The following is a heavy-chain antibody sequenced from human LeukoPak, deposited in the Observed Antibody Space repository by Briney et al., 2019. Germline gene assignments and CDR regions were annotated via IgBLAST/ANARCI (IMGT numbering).Heavy chain of an antibody. V-gene: IGHV4-34*01. D-gene: IGHD3-10*01. CDR3: ARVRAIASITMVRGVFDY. J-gene: IGHJ4*02. CDR2: INHSGST. CDR1: GGSFSGYY. Sequence: SETLSLTCAVYGGSFSGYYWSWIRQPPGKGLEWIGEINHSGSTNYNPSLKSRVTISVDTSKNQFSLKLSSVTAADTAVYYCARVRAIASITMVRGVFDYWGQGTLATVSS.